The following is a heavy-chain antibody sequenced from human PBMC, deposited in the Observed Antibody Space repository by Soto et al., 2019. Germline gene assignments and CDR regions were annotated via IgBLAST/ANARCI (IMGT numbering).Heavy chain of an antibody. Sequence: QVQLVQSGAEVKKPGASVKVSCKASGYTFTSYGISWVRQAPGQGLEWMGWISVYNGNTKYAQKLQGRVTMTTDTSTSTAYMELRSLRSDDTAVYYCAREGYYYGSGSSQWGLNYWGQGTLVTVSS. D-gene: IGHD3-10*01. CDR1: GYTFTSYG. J-gene: IGHJ4*02. V-gene: IGHV1-18*01. CDR3: AREGYYYGSGSSQWGLNY. CDR2: ISVYNGNT.